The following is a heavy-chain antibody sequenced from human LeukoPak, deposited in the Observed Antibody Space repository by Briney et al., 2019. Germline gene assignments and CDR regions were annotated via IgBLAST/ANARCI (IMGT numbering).Heavy chain of an antibody. CDR3: ARRRELYSGSYYPFDY. V-gene: IGHV5-51*03. CDR2: IYPGDSET. J-gene: IGHJ4*02. D-gene: IGHD1-26*01. CDR1: GYRFTNYW. Sequence: GESLKISCKGSGYRFTNYWIGWVRQMPGKGLEWMGIIYPGDSETRYSPSFQGQVTISADKSISTAYLQWSSLKASDTAMYYCARRRELYSGSYYPFDYWGQGTLVTVSS.